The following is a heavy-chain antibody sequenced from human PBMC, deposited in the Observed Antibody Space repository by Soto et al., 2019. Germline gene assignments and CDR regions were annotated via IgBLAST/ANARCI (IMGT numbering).Heavy chain of an antibody. CDR2: INSDVSST. J-gene: IGHJ6*01. CDR3: AREGGYDSYYGMDV. CDR1: GLTFSSYC. D-gene: IGHD5-12*01. V-gene: IGHV3-74*01. Sequence: ESLTLFCEACGLTFSSYCMHWVGQAPGKGLVWVSRINSDVSSTSYADSVKGRFTISRDNAKNTLYLQMNSLRAEDTAVYYCAREGGYDSYYGMDVWGQGTTVTVYS.